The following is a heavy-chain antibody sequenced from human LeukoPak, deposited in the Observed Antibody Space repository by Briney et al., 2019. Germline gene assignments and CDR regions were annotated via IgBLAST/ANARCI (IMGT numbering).Heavy chain of an antibody. V-gene: IGHV3-49*04. J-gene: IGHJ4*02. Sequence: GGSLRPSCTASGFTFGDYAMSWVRQAPGKGLEWIGFIRTKAYGGTTEYAASVKGRFTISRDDSKSIAYLQMNSLKTEDTAVYYCTRGGPGDYWGQGTLVTVSS. CDR3: TRGGPGDY. CDR1: GFTFGDYA. CDR2: IRTKAYGGTT. D-gene: IGHD3-10*01.